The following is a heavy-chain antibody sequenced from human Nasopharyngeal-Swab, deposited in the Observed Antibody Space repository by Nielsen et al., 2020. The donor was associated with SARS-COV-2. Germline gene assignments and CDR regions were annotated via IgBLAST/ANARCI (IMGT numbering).Heavy chain of an antibody. J-gene: IGHJ4*02. V-gene: IGHV3-11*04. CDR1: GFTFSDYY. CDR3: ARDRANRDFDY. CDR2: ISGSGGTI. D-gene: IGHD7-27*01. Sequence: GESLKISCAASGFTFSDYYMSWIRQAPGKGLEYISYISGSGGTIYYGDSMKGRFTISRDNAKNSLYLQMNSLRAEDTAVYYCARDRANRDFDYWGQGTLVTVSS.